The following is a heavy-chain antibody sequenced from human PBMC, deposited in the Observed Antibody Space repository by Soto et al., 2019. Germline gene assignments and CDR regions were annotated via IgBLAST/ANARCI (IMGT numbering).Heavy chain of an antibody. CDR1: GYSFTSYG. CDR3: ARDDDYYDSSGHYFTFFNY. V-gene: IGHV1-18*01. CDR2: ISAFKGYT. Sequence: QVQLVQSGPEVKKPGASVKLSCKASGYSFTSYGIGWVRQAPGQGLEWMGWISAFKGYTKYPQRLQGRVTMTTDTPTSTAYMELRSLRSDDTSVYYGARDDDYYDSSGHYFTFFNYWGQGSLVTVSS. J-gene: IGHJ4*02. D-gene: IGHD3-22*01.